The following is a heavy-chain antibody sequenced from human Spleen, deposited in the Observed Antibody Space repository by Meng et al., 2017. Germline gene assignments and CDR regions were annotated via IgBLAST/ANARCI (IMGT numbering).Heavy chain of an antibody. Sequence: QVQLNQWGAGLLKPAETLFTTCGVSGGCFSDYYWRWIRQPPGKGLEWIGEINHSGSTNYNPSLESRATISVDTSQNNLSLKLSSVTAADSAVYYCARGPTTMAHDFDYWGQGTLVTVSS. CDR3: ARGPTTMAHDFDY. CDR1: GGCFSDYY. CDR2: INHSGST. V-gene: IGHV4-34*01. J-gene: IGHJ4*02. D-gene: IGHD4-11*01.